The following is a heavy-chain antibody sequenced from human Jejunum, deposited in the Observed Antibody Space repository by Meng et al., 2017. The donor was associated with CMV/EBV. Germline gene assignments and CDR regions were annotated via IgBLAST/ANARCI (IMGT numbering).Heavy chain of an antibody. V-gene: IGHV4-4*07. CDR3: ARDRMAAPGTFEY. D-gene: IGHD6-13*01. CDR2: VYMSGST. Sequence: QVHLTEPGPGLVKPSLTLSCTGTVSGGSISGYYWNWIRQPAGKGLEWIGRVYMSGSTNYTPSLRSRVAMSVDTSKTQFSLRLTSVTAADTAVYYCARDRMAAPGTFEYWGQGTLVTVSS. J-gene: IGHJ4*02. CDR1: GGSISGYY.